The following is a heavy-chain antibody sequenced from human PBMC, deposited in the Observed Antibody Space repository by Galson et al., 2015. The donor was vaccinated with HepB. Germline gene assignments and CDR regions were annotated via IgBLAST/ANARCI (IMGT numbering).Heavy chain of an antibody. Sequence: CAISGDSVSSNSAAWNWIRQSPSRGLEWLGRTYYRSKWYNDYAVSVKSRITINPDTSKNQFSLQLNSVTPEDTAVYYCARDPEDYGDYGYGYYYYYGMDVWGQGTTVTVSS. CDR2: TYYRSKWYN. CDR3: ARDPEDYGDYGYGYYYYYGMDV. D-gene: IGHD4-17*01. CDR1: GDSVSSNSAA. V-gene: IGHV6-1*01. J-gene: IGHJ6*02.